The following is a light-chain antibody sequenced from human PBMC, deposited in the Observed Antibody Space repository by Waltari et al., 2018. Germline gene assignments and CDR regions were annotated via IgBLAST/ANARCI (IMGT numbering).Light chain of an antibody. V-gene: IGLV3-1*01. J-gene: IGLJ2*01. CDR2: QES. CDR3: QAWDSSTGV. CDR1: TLGDKH. Sequence: SSELTQPPSVSVSPGQTASIPCSGDTLGDKHACWYQQKPGQSPVLVIHQESKWPSGIPERFSGSNSGNTPTLTISGTQAMDEADYYCQAWDSSTGVFGGGTKLTVL.